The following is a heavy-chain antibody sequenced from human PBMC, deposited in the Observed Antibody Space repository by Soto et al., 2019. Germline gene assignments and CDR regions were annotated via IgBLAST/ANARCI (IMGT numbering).Heavy chain of an antibody. CDR1: GSSISSIKY. V-gene: IGHV4-4*02. CDR2: IDHSGST. D-gene: IGHD5-18*01. CDR3: ARVVDTDMGRYAMDV. Sequence: QVQLQESGPGLVKPSGTLSLSCAVSGSSISSIKYWSWVRQPPGKGLEWIGDIDHSGSTKYNPSLKSRVTISVDKPRNQFSLRLISVTAEDTAVYFCARVVDTDMGRYAMDVWGQGTTVTVSS. J-gene: IGHJ6*02.